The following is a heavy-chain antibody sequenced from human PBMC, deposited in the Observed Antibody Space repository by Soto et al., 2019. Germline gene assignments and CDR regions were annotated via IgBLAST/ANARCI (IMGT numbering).Heavy chain of an antibody. J-gene: IGHJ5*02. Sequence: ASVKVSCKASGYTFTGYYMHWVRQAPGQGLEWMGWINPNSGGTNYAQKFQGWVTMTRDTSISTAYMELSRLRSDDTAVYYCARAESPYSSSWYAKLLKSVWIDLWCQGTLVTVSS. CDR2: INPNSGGT. CDR1: GYTFTGYY. V-gene: IGHV1-2*04. D-gene: IGHD6-13*01. CDR3: ARAESPYSSSWYAKLLKSVWIDL.